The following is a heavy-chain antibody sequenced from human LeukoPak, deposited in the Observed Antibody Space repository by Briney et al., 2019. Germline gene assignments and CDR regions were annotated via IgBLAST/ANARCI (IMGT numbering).Heavy chain of an antibody. D-gene: IGHD6-13*01. CDR3: ARVAGSSRFGYYYYGMDV. V-gene: IGHV4-34*01. Sequence: AGGSLRLSCAASGFTFSSSAMSWVRQVPGKGLEWIGEINHSGSTNYNPSLKSRVTISVDTSENQFSLKLSSVTAADTAVYYCARVAGSSRFGYYYYGMDVWGQGTTVTVSS. CDR1: GFTFSSSA. J-gene: IGHJ6*02. CDR2: INHSGST.